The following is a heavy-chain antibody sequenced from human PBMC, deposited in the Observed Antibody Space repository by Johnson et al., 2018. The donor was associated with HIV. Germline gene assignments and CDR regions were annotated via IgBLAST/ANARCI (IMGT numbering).Heavy chain of an antibody. CDR3: ARAKDAAYPYDVFDI. V-gene: IGHV3-66*01. Sequence: VQLVESGGGLVQPGGSLRLSCSASGLTVSGNYMNWVRQAPGKGLEWVSVIYSDGGTYYADSVQGRFTLSRDNSQNTLYLQMNSLRAEDTAVYYCARAKDAAYPYDVFDIWGKGTLVTVSS. CDR2: IYSDGGT. J-gene: IGHJ3*02. D-gene: IGHD2-15*01. CDR1: GLTVSGNY.